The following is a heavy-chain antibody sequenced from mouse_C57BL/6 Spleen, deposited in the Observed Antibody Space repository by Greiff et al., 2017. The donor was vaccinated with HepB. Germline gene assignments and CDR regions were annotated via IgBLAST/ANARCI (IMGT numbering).Heavy chain of an antibody. D-gene: IGHD2-4*01. Sequence: EVQLVESGGGLVKPGGSLKLSCAASGFTFSDYGMHWVRQAPEKGLEWVAYISSGSSTIYYADTVKGRFTISRDNAKNTLFLQMTSLRSEDTAMYYCARIYYDYEGEFDYWGQGTTLTVSS. J-gene: IGHJ2*01. V-gene: IGHV5-17*01. CDR3: ARIYYDYEGEFDY. CDR1: GFTFSDYG. CDR2: ISSGSSTI.